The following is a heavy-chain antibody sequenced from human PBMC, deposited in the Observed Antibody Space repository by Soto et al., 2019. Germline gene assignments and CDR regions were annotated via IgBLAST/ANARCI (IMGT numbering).Heavy chain of an antibody. CDR3: ARDSSGYCWFDP. Sequence: NPSETLSLTCAVSGFSISSGYFWGWIRQPPGKGPEWLGSIYHSGTTYYNPSVKGRVTISVDTSKNQFSLKMSSVTAADTAVYYCARDSSGYCWFDPWGQGTLLTVSS. J-gene: IGHJ5*02. V-gene: IGHV4-38-2*02. CDR1: GFSISSGYF. CDR2: IYHSGTT. D-gene: IGHD3-22*01.